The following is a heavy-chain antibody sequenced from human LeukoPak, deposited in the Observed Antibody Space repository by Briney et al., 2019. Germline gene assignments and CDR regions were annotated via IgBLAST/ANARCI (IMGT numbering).Heavy chain of an antibody. V-gene: IGHV6-1*01. D-gene: IGHD6-13*01. J-gene: IGHJ6*03. Sequence: SQTLSLTCAISGDSVSSNSAAWNWIRQSPSRGLEWLGRTYYRSKWYNDYAVSVKSRITINPDTSKNQFSLQLNSVTPEDTAVYYCARANLPAAGAAYYYYYYMDVWGKGTTVTISS. CDR2: TYYRSKWYN. CDR3: ARANLPAAGAAYYYYYYMDV. CDR1: GDSVSSNSAA.